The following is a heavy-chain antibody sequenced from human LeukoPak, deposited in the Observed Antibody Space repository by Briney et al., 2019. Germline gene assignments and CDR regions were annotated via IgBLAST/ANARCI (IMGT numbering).Heavy chain of an antibody. CDR2: IHPEGNEK. CDR3: ARGDDFSGDH. CDR1: GFTFSNFW. D-gene: IGHD1-1*01. V-gene: IGHV3-7*04. J-gene: IGHJ4*02. Sequence: GGSLRLSCAVSGFTFSNFWMSWVRQAPGRGLEWVANIHPEGNEKYHVESVKGRFTISRDNAKNLLFLQMNGLRVEDTAVYYCARGDDFSGDHWGQGTLVTVFS.